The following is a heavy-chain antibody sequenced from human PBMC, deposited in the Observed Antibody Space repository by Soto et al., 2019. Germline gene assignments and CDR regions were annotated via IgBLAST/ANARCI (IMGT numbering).Heavy chain of an antibody. CDR2: IYSGGSK. D-gene: IGHD3-22*01. Sequence: GGSLRLSCAASGFSVGNYYMSWSRQSPGKVLEWVSVIYSGGSKYYADSVKGRFTISRDSSKNTLYLQMDSLRAEDTAVYYCARDLPYFDSRGSFAVYWGQGTLVTVA. V-gene: IGHV3-53*01. CDR3: ARDLPYFDSRGSFAVY. CDR1: GFSVGNYY. J-gene: IGHJ4*02.